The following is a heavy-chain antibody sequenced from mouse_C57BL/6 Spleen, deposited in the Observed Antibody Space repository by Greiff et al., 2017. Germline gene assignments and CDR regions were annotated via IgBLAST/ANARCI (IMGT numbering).Heavy chain of an antibody. CDR3: TRRGYECYFDV. CDR1: GYTFTSYW. Sequence: QVQLQQPGAELVRPGSSVKLSCKASGYTFTSYWMHWVKQRPIKGLEWIGNIDPSDSETHYNQKFKDKATLTVDKSSSTAYMQLSSLTSEDSAVYYCTRRGYECYFDVWGTGTTVTVSS. D-gene: IGHD2-2*01. CDR2: IDPSDSET. J-gene: IGHJ1*03. V-gene: IGHV1-52*01.